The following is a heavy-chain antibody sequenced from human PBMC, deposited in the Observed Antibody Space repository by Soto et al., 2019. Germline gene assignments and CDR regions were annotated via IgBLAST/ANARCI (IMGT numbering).Heavy chain of an antibody. D-gene: IGHD3-16*02. J-gene: IGHJ6*02. CDR2: MKPNSGNT. Sequence: QVQLVQSGAEVKKPGASVKVSCKASGYTFTSYDINWVRQATGQVLEWMGWMKPNSGNTGYAQKFQGRVTMTRNTSISTAYMELSSLRSEDTAVYYCARFPFGGVIVLYYYGMDVWGQGTTVTVSS. V-gene: IGHV1-8*01. CDR3: ARFPFGGVIVLYYYGMDV. CDR1: GYTFTSYD.